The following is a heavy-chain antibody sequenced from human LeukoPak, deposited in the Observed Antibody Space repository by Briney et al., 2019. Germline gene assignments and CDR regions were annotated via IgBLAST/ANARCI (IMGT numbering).Heavy chain of an antibody. Sequence: ASVKVSCKASGYTFTGYYMHWVRQAPGQGLEWMGWISAYNGNTNYAQKLQGRVTMTTDTSTSTAYMELRSLRSDDTAVYYCARVIDWGYDSSGYYHFDYWGQGTLVTVSS. J-gene: IGHJ4*02. D-gene: IGHD3-22*01. CDR2: ISAYNGNT. V-gene: IGHV1-18*04. CDR1: GYTFTGYY. CDR3: ARVIDWGYDSSGYYHFDY.